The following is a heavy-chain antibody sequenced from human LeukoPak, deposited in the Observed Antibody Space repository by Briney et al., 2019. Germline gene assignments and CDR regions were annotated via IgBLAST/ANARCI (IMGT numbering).Heavy chain of an antibody. CDR3: TKALYKYGRDYFDH. J-gene: IGHJ4*02. CDR2: IKFDSTGK. V-gene: IGHV3-30*02. D-gene: IGHD5-24*01. CDR1: GFTFSISG. Sequence: GGSLRLSCEASGFTFSISGMHWVRQAPGKGLEWMSFIKFDSTGKHYSESVKGRFTVSRDNSKNTVHLQIDDLRPDDTAVYYCTKALYKYGRDYFDHWGQGTLVIVPS.